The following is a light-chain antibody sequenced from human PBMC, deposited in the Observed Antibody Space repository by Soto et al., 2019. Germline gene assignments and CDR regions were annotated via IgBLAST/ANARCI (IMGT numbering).Light chain of an antibody. CDR2: AAS. CDR3: QQSYSTPWT. CDR1: QTISSH. J-gene: IGKJ1*01. V-gene: IGKV1-39*01. Sequence: DIQMTQSPSSLSASVGDRVIITCRASQTISSHLNWYQQKPGKAPNLLVYAASSLQSGVPSRFSGSGSGTDFTLTISSLQPEDFATYFCQQSYSTPWTFGLGTKVDIK.